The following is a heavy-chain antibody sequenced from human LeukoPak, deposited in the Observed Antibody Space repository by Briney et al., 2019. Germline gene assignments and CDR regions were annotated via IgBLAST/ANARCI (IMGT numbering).Heavy chain of an antibody. CDR2: FDPEDGVA. V-gene: IGHV1-24*01. J-gene: IGHJ3*01. D-gene: IGHD5/OR15-5a*01. CDR3: AIIATYSVAYTMRATTFDV. Sequence: ASVKVSCKVSVYTLNELSMHWVRQAPGNGLEWVGGFDPEDGVAIYAPKFQGRVTVTEDSSTSTGYMELRSLRSEDTAMYYCAIIATYSVAYTMRATTFDVWGQGTMVTVSS. CDR1: VYTLNELS.